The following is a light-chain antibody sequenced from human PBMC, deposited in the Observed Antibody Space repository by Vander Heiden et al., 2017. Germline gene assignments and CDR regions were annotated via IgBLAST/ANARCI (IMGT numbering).Light chain of an antibody. CDR3: SSYTSSSTPYV. CDR2: EVS. Sequence: QSTLTQPVSVSGSPGQSITISCTGTSSDVGGYNYVSWYQQHPGKAPKLMSYEVSNRPSGVSNRFSGSKSGNTASLTISGLQAEDEADYYCSSYTSSSTPYVFGTGTKVTVL. V-gene: IGLV2-14*01. J-gene: IGLJ1*01. CDR1: SSDVGGYNY.